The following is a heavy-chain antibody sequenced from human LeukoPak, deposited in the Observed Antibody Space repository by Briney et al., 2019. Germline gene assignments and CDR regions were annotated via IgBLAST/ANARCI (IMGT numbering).Heavy chain of an antibody. D-gene: IGHD1-26*01. J-gene: IGHJ4*02. CDR1: GFTFSNYY. Sequence: GGSLRLSCAASGFTFSNYYMSWIRQTPGKGLEWLSYISGSGGDIHYADSVKDRFTISRDNAKNSLYLQMNSLRAEDTAMYYCARDIRAVGVTLYFDYWGQGILVTVTS. CDR2: ISGSGGDI. V-gene: IGHV3-11*01. CDR3: ARDIRAVGVTLYFDY.